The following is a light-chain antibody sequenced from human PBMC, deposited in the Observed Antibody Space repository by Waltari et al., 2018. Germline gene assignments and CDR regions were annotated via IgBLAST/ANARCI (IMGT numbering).Light chain of an antibody. J-gene: IGKJ3*01. CDR3: QQYNNWPLT. CDR2: GAS. V-gene: IGKV3-15*01. CDR1: QSVSSN. Sequence: EIVMTQSPATLSVSPGESATLSCRASQSVSSNLAWYQPKPGQAPRLLIYGASTRATGIPARFSGSGSGTEFTLTISSLQSEDFAVYYCQQYNNWPLTFGPGTKVDIK.